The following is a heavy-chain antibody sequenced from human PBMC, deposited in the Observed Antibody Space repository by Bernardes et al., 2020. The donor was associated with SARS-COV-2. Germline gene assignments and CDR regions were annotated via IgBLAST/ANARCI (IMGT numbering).Heavy chain of an antibody. J-gene: IGHJ4*02. CDR2: IRSKPYGGTT. CDR3: AGSFYAFYLDY. Sequence: GSLSLPGATSGFTFAHYAMTWVRTAPGKGLEWVGFIRSKPYGGTTEYAASVKGRFIISRDDSKSFVYLQMNSLKIEDTAVYFFAGSFYAFYLDYWGQGTPVTVSS. V-gene: IGHV3-49*04. D-gene: IGHD1-26*01. CDR1: GFTFAHYA.